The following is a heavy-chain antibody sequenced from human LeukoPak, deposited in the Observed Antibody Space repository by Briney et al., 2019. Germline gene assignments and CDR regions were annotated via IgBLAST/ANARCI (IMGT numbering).Heavy chain of an antibody. CDR1: GGSISSDY. J-gene: IGHJ4*02. Sequence: SETLTLTCTVSGGSISSDYWSWVRQPPGKGLEWIGYIYHSGATNFNPSLKSRVTTSVDTSKNQFSLKLSSVTAADTAIYYCARLIWGSLGYHLDCWGQGTLVTVSS. V-gene: IGHV4-59*01. D-gene: IGHD3-16*01. CDR3: ARLIWGSLGYHLDC. CDR2: IYHSGAT.